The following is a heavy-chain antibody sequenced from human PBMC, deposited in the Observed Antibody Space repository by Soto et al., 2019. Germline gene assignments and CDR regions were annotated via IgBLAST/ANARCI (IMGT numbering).Heavy chain of an antibody. V-gene: IGHV1-2*04. J-gene: IGHJ6*02. CDR1: GYTFPGYF. D-gene: IGHD5-18*01. CDR3: ARADTGMISATLAGNSYYYGMDV. CDR2: INPNSGGT. Sequence: QVQLVQSGAEVKKPGASVKVSCKASGYTFPGYFMHWVRQAPGQGLEWMGWINPNSGGTNYAQKFQGWVTMTRDTSISTXXVXLTXLRSDDTAVYYCARADTGMISATLAGNSYYYGMDVWGQGTTVTVSS.